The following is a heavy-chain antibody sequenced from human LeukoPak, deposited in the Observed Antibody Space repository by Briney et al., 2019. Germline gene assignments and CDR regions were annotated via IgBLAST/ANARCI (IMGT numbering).Heavy chain of an antibody. Sequence: PSETLSLTCTVSGGSISRFYWSWIRQPPGKGLEWIGYIYYSGSTKYNPALKSRVTISVDTSKNQFSLKLSSVTAADTAVYYCARQTGWFDPWGQGTLVTVSS. J-gene: IGHJ5*02. CDR2: IYYSGST. V-gene: IGHV4-59*08. CDR3: ARQTGWFDP. CDR1: GGSISRFY.